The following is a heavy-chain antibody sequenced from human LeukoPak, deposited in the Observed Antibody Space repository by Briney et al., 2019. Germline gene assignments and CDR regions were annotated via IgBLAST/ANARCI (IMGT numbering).Heavy chain of an antibody. J-gene: IGHJ3*02. Sequence: GGSLRLSCAASGFTFSSYAVSWVRQAPGKGLECISAISGTGRDTYYADSVKGRFAISRDNSMNTLYLQMNSLRAEDTAVYYCARAGPRYCSSTSCYDDAFDIWGQGTMVTVSS. CDR1: GFTFSSYA. V-gene: IGHV3-23*01. D-gene: IGHD2-2*01. CDR2: ISGTGRDT. CDR3: ARAGPRYCSSTSCYDDAFDI.